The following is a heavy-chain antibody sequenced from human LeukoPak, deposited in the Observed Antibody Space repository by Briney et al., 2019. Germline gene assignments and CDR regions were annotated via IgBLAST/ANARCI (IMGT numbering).Heavy chain of an antibody. CDR2: ISAYNGNT. CDR3: ATVARPTTVTTVGD. CDR1: GYTFTSYG. D-gene: IGHD4-17*01. Sequence: GASVKVSCKASGYTFTSYGISWVRQAPGQGPEWMGWISAYNGNTIYPQKLQGRVTMTEDTSTDTAYMELSSLRSEDTAVYYRATVARPTTVTTVGDWGQGTLVTVSS. V-gene: IGHV1-18*01. J-gene: IGHJ4*02.